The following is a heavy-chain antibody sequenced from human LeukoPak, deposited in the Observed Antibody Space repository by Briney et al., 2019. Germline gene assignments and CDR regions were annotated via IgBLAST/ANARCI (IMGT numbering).Heavy chain of an antibody. D-gene: IGHD2-2*01. Sequence: ASVRVSCKASGYTFTGYYMHWVRQAPGQGLEWVGWINPNSGGTNYSQKFQGRVTMTRDTSISTAYMELSRLRSDDTAVYYCARDGNDIVVVPAAMELEYWGQGTLVTVSS. CDR3: ARDGNDIVVVPAAMELEY. CDR2: INPNSGGT. J-gene: IGHJ4*02. V-gene: IGHV1-2*02. CDR1: GYTFTGYY.